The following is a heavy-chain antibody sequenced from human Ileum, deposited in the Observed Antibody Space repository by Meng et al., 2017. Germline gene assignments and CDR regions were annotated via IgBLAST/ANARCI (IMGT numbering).Heavy chain of an antibody. J-gene: IGHJ4*02. CDR2: IYNSGNT. D-gene: IGHD1-26*01. CDR1: GGSMNNYY. CDR3: ARAPRGSYRFYFDY. V-gene: IGHV4-59*01. Sequence: GSLRLSCAVSGGSMNNYYWNWVRQSPGKGLEWIGYIYNSGNTNYNPSLKSRVTISSDMSKNQFSLLLTSVTAADTAVYYCARAPRGSYRFYFDYWGRGTLVTVSS.